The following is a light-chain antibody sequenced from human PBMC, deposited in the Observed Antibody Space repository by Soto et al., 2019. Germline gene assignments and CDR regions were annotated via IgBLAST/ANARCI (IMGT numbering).Light chain of an antibody. CDR2: KAS. V-gene: IGKV1-5*03. CDR1: QSISSW. J-gene: IGKJ1*01. CDR3: QQYHIYSGT. Sequence: DIEMTQSPSTLSASVGDRVTITCRASQSISSWLAWYQQRPGQPPNLLIYKASTLASGVPSRFRGSGSGTEFTLTINSMKPDDFATYYCQQYHIYSGTFGHGTQVDIK.